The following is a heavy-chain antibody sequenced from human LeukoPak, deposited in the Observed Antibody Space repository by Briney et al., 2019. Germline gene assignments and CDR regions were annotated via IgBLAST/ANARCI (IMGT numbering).Heavy chain of an antibody. CDR1: GFTFYTYS. J-gene: IGHJ6*04. Sequence: GGSLRLSCAASGFTFYTYSMNWVRQAPGKGLEWVSYISSSGSTIYYADSVKGRFTISRDNAKNSLYLQMNSLRAEDTAVYYCAELGITMIGGVWGKGTTVTISS. V-gene: IGHV3-48*04. CDR3: AELGITMIGGV. CDR2: ISSSGSTI. D-gene: IGHD3-10*02.